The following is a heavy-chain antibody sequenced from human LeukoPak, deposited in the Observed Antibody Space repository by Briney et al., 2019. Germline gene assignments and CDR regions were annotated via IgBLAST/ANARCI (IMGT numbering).Heavy chain of an antibody. V-gene: IGHV3-7*01. CDR3: ARDGGYYYDSSGYSNYFDY. Sequence: GGSLRLSCAVSGFTFSSYWMTWVRQAPGKGLEWVANINQDGSEKYYADSVKGRFTISRDNAKNSLFLQVNSLRAEDTAVYYCARDGGYYYDSSGYSNYFDYWGQGALVTVSS. CDR1: GFTFSSYW. D-gene: IGHD3-22*01. J-gene: IGHJ4*02. CDR2: INQDGSEK.